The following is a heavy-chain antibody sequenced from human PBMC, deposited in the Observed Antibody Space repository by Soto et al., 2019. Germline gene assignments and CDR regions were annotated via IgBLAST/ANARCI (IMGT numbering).Heavy chain of an antibody. D-gene: IGHD5-12*01. V-gene: IGHV4-39*01. CDR1: GGSISSSSYY. CDR3: ARRRGFRGYSGYDGVYFDY. Sequence: SETLSLTCTVSGGSISSSSYYWGWIRQPPGKGLEWIGSIYYSGSTYYNPSLKSRVTISVDTSKNQFSLKLSSVTAADTAVYYCARRRGFRGYSGYDGVYFDYWGQGTLVTVSS. J-gene: IGHJ4*02. CDR2: IYYSGST.